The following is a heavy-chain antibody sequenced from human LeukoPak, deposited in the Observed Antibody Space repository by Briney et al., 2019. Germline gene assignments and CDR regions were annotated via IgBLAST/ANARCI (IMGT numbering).Heavy chain of an antibody. V-gene: IGHV4-34*01. CDR3: ARGGPYQELDY. Sequence: SETLSLTCAVYGGSFSGYYWSWIRQPPGKGLEWIGEINHSGSTNYNPSLKSRVTISVDTSKNQFSLKLSPVTAADTAVYYCARGGPYQELDYWGQGTLVTVSS. CDR1: GGSFSGYY. J-gene: IGHJ4*02. CDR2: INHSGST. D-gene: IGHD2-2*01.